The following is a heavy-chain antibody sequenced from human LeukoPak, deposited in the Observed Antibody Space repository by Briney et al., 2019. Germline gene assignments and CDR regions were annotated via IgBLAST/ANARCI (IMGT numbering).Heavy chain of an antibody. D-gene: IGHD1-1*01. CDR2: ISGAGGST. Sequence: PGGSLRLSCAASGFTFSSYATSWVRQAPGKGLGWVSGISGAGGSTYYADSVKGRFTISRDNSKDTLYLQMNSLRAEDTAIYYCVKLRTGTATNFDYWGQGTLVTVSS. J-gene: IGHJ4*02. V-gene: IGHV3-23*01. CDR1: GFTFSSYA. CDR3: VKLRTGTATNFDY.